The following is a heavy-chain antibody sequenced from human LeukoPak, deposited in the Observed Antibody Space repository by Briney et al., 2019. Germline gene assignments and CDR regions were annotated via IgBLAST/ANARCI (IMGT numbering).Heavy chain of an antibody. Sequence: GGSLRLSCAASGFSFSDSYMSWIRQAPGQGLEWLSYIKSSDTSTFYADSVKGRFTVSRDNDKNSLHLHMNSLRAEDTAVYYCARRGNMSSHAFDIWGQGTVVTVSS. CDR3: ARRGNMSSHAFDI. CDR1: GFSFSDSY. J-gene: IGHJ3*02. D-gene: IGHD2/OR15-2a*01. V-gene: IGHV3-11*01. CDR2: IKSSDTST.